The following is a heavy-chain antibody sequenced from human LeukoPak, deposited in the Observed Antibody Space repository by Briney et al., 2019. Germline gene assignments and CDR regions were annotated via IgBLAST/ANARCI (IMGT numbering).Heavy chain of an antibody. Sequence: GGSLRLSCAASGFTFSTYGMSWVRQAPGKGLEWVSAISSSGDSTYYADSVKGRFTISRDNSKNTAYLQMNSLRSEDTAVYYCAKRSGINYGYFDSWGQGTLVTVSS. J-gene: IGHJ4*02. D-gene: IGHD1-26*01. CDR3: AKRSGINYGYFDS. CDR2: ISSSGDST. CDR1: GFTFSTYG. V-gene: IGHV3-23*01.